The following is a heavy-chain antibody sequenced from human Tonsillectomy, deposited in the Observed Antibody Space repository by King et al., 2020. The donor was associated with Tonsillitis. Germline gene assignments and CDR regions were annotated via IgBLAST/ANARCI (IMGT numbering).Heavy chain of an antibody. V-gene: IGHV4-34*01. CDR3: ARGPNFDY. CDR1: GGSFSGYY. Sequence: VQLQQWGAGLLKPSETLSLTCAVFGGSFSGYYWSWIRQPPEKGLESIGEINHSGSTNYNPSLKSRVTISVDTSKNQFSLRLSSVTAADTAVYYCARGPNFDYWGQGTLVTVSS. CDR2: INHSGST. J-gene: IGHJ4*02.